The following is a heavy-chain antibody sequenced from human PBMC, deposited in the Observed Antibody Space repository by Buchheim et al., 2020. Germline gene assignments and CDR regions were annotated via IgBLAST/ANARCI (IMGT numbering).Heavy chain of an antibody. D-gene: IGHD2-2*01. Sequence: QVQLQESGPGLVKPSETLSLTCTVSGGSVSSGSYYWSWIRQPPGKGLEWIGYIYYSGSTNYNPSLKSRVTISVDTSKNQFSRKLSSVAAADTAVYYCARDIGGGDIVVVPAARWFDPWGQGTL. J-gene: IGHJ5*02. V-gene: IGHV4-61*01. CDR3: ARDIGGGDIVVVPAARWFDP. CDR1: GGSVSSGSYY. CDR2: IYYSGST.